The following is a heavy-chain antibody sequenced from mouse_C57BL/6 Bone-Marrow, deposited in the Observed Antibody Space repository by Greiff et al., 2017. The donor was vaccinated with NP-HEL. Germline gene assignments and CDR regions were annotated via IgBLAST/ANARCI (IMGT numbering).Heavy chain of an antibody. CDR3: ARHGGGSSEYWYFDV. J-gene: IGHJ1*03. D-gene: IGHD1-1*01. CDR1: EYEFPSHD. V-gene: IGHV5-2*01. CDR2: INSDGGST. Sequence: DVMLVESGGGLVQPGESLKLSCESNEYEFPSHDMSWVRKTPEKRLELVAAINSDGGSTYYPDTMERRFIISRDNTKKTLYLQMSSLRSEDTALYYCARHGGGSSEYWYFDVWGTGTTVTVSS.